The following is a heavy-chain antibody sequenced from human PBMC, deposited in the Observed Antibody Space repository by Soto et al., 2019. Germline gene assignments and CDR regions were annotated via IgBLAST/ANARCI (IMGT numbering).Heavy chain of an antibody. D-gene: IGHD5-18*01. V-gene: IGHV1-3*01. CDR3: ARAEVRSYSYGSPHAYYFDY. CDR1: GYTFTSYA. CDR2: INAGNGNT. J-gene: IGHJ4*02. Sequence: ASVKVSCKASGYTFTSYAMHWVRQAPGQRLEWMGWINAGNGNTKYSQKFQGRVTITRDTSASTAYMELSSLRSEDTAVYYCARAEVRSYSYGSPHAYYFDYWGQGTLVTLSS.